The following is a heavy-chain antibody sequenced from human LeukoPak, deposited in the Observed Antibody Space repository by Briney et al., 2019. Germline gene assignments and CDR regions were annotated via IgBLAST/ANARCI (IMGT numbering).Heavy chain of an antibody. CDR2: TYYRSKWYN. V-gene: IGHV6-1*01. D-gene: IGHD2-21*02. CDR1: GDSVSSNSAA. CDR3: ARPAYCGGNCYYFPDY. J-gene: IGHJ4*02. Sequence: SQTLSLTCAISGDSVSSNSAAWNWIRQSPSRGLEWLGRTYYRSKWYNDYAVSVKSRITINPDTSKNQFSLQLNSVTPEDTAVYYCARPAYCGGNCYYFPDYWGQGTLVTVSS.